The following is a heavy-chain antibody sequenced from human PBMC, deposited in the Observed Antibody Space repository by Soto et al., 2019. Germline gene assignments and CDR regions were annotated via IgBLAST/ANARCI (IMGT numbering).Heavy chain of an antibody. Sequence: QVQLVQSGAEVKKPWSSVKVSCTASGGALSNSVISWVRQAPAQRLEWMGGVIPSLGTATYAQKFQGRVTMTADEATSTASMDLSSLSPDATALYYCARLGQPAHWGPGTLVIVSS. J-gene: IGHJ4*02. CDR3: ARLGQPAH. V-gene: IGHV1-69*01. CDR2: VIPSLGTA. CDR1: GGALSNSV.